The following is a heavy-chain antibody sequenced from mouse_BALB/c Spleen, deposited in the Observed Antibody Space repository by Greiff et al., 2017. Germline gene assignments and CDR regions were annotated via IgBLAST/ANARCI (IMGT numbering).Heavy chain of an antibody. Sequence: EVQRVESGPSLVKPSQTLSLTCSVTGDSITSGYWNWIRKFPGNKLEYMGYISYSGSTYYNPSLKSRISITRDTSKNQYYLQLNSVTTEDTATYYCASYGYDGDTFAYWGQGTLVTVSA. CDR3: ASYGYDGDTFAY. CDR2: ISYSGST. D-gene: IGHD2-2*01. CDR1: GDSITSGY. V-gene: IGHV3-8*02. J-gene: IGHJ3*01.